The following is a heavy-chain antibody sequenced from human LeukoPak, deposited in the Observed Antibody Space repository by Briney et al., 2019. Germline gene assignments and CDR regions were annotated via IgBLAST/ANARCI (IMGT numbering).Heavy chain of an antibody. D-gene: IGHD4-17*01. V-gene: IGHV3-66*01. J-gene: IGHJ4*02. CDR3: ARAIDGDRFDY. CDR1: GFTVSSNY. CDR2: IYSGGST. Sequence: GGSLRLSCAASGFTVSSNYMSWVRQAPGKGLEWVPVIYSGGSTYYADSVKGRFTISRDNSKNTLYLQMNSLRAEDTAVYYCARAIDGDRFDYWGQGTLVTVSS.